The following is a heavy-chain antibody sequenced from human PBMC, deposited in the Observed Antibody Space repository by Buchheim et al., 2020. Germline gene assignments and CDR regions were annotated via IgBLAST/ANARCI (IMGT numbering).Heavy chain of an antibody. CDR3: ARDFPSSSWYMGYYYYGMDV. D-gene: IGHD6-13*01. Sequence: QVQLQESGPGLVKPSQTLSLTCTVSGGSISSGSYYWSWIRQPAGKGLEWIGRIYTSGSTNYNPSLKSRVTISVDTSKNQFSLKLSSVTAADTAVYYCARDFPSSSWYMGYYYYGMDVWGQGTT. CDR2: IYTSGST. V-gene: IGHV4-61*02. J-gene: IGHJ6*02. CDR1: GGSISSGSYY.